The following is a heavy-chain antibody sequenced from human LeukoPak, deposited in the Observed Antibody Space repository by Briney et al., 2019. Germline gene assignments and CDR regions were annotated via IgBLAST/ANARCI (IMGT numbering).Heavy chain of an antibody. CDR2: ISRSGTII. CDR1: GFTFSGYE. D-gene: IGHD4-17*01. Sequence: GGSLRLSCAASGFTFSGYEMNWVRQAPGKGLEWVSYISRSGTIISYADSVKGRFTISRDNAKNSLYLQMNSLRAEDTALYYCARDANYGDYARGAFDIWGQGTMVTVSS. CDR3: ARDANYGDYARGAFDI. J-gene: IGHJ3*02. V-gene: IGHV3-48*03.